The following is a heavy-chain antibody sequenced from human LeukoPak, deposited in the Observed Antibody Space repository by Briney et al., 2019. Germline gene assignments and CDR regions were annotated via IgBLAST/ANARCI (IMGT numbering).Heavy chain of an antibody. J-gene: IGHJ4*02. CDR3: AKATLPTCGGARCYYFDN. CDR2: FSGSVDTT. CDR1: GFTFTSYA. V-gene: IGHV3-23*01. D-gene: IGHD2-15*01. Sequence: GGSLRLSCAASGFTFTSYAMSWVRQTPGKGLELVSTFSGSVDTTYYADSVKGRFTISRDNSKNTLDLQMNSLGAEDTAVYYCAKATLPTCGGARCYYFDNWGQGTLVTVSS.